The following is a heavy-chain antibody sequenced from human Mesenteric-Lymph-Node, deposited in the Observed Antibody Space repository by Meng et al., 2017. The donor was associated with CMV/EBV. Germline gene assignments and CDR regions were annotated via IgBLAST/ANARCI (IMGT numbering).Heavy chain of an antibody. CDR1: GGSMRTGSYY. V-gene: IGHV4-31*03. J-gene: IGHJ3*02. CDR2: IYYNGNT. Sequence: LRLSCYVSGGSMRTGSYYWTWIRQLPGKGLEWIGYIYYNGNTYYNPSLKSRFTISVDTSKNQFSLKLSSVTAADTAMYYCARRYCTTTNCYLPQKDAFDIWGRGTMVTVSS. CDR3: ARRYCTTTNCYLPQKDAFDI. D-gene: IGHD2-2*01.